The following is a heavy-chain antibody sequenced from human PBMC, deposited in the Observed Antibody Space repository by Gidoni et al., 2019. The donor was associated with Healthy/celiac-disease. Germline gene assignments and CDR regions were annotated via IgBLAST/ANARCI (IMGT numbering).Heavy chain of an antibody. Sequence: QVQLVQSGAEVKKPGSSVKVSCKASGGTFSSYAISWVRQAPGQGLEWMGGIIPIFGTANYAQKFQGRVTITADESTSTAYMELSSLRSEDTAVYYCARSTIFGVVIHRNYYYYGMDVWGQGTTVTVSS. CDR1: GGTFSSYA. CDR2: IIPIFGTA. V-gene: IGHV1-69*01. D-gene: IGHD3-3*01. CDR3: ARSTIFGVVIHRNYYYYGMDV. J-gene: IGHJ6*02.